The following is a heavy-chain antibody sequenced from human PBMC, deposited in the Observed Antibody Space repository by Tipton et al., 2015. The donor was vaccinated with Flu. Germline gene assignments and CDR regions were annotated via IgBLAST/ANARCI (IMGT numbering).Heavy chain of an antibody. CDR3: ARLSYYDVDLKNFYFDH. CDR1: GGSITRSGYS. D-gene: IGHD3-10*02. Sequence: TLSLTCTVSGGSITRSGYSWGWLRQPPGKGLEWIGSIYYNGDTYYNPSLKSRVTISVDTSKNQFSLRLSSVTAADTAVYYYARLSYYDVDLKNFYFDHWGQGVLVTVSS. J-gene: IGHJ4*02. V-gene: IGHV4-39*01. CDR2: IYYNGDT.